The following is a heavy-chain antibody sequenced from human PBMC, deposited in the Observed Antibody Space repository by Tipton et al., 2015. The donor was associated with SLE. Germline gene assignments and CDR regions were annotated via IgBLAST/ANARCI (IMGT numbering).Heavy chain of an antibody. CDR2: INHSGRT. D-gene: IGHD5/OR15-5a*01. J-gene: IGHJ4*02. Sequence: LRLSCAVYSESLSVYYWTWIRQPPGKGLEWIGEINHSGRTNFNPSLKSRVTLSIDTSKNQFSLILISVTAADTAVYYCAKASGGVYGTEYFDYWGQGTLVTVSS. V-gene: IGHV4-34*01. CDR1: SESLSVYY. CDR3: AKASGGVYGTEYFDY.